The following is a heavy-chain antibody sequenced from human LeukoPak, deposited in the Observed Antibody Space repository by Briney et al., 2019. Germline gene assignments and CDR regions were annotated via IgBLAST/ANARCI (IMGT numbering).Heavy chain of an antibody. CDR1: GFTFSDYY. J-gene: IGHJ4*02. V-gene: IGHV3-11*01. CDR3: ARDSYDYVWGSYRTPYFDY. D-gene: IGHD3-16*02. CDR2: ISSSGSTI. Sequence: GGSLRLSCAASGFTFSDYYMSWIRQAPGKGLERVSYISSSGSTIYYADSVKGRFTISRDNAKNSLYLQMNSLRAEDTAVYYCARDSYDYVWGSYRTPYFDYWGQGTLVTVSS.